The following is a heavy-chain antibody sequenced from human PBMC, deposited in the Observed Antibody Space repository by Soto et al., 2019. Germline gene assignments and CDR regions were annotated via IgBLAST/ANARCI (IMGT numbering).Heavy chain of an antibody. CDR3: ARGPGGDPNPTYYCYGMDV. V-gene: IGHV1-69*13. CDR1: GGTFSSYA. D-gene: IGHD2-21*01. Sequence: SVKVSCKASGGTFSSYAISWVRQAPGQGLEWMGGIIPIFGTANYAQKFQGRVTITADESTSTAYMELSSLRSEDTAVYYCARGPGGDPNPTYYCYGMDVWGQGTTVTVSS. J-gene: IGHJ6*02. CDR2: IIPIFGTA.